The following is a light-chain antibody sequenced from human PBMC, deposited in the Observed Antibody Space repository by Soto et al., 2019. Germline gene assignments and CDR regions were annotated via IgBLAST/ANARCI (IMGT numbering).Light chain of an antibody. J-gene: IGKJ4*01. V-gene: IGKV3-20*01. CDR2: GAS. CDR1: QSVSSSS. CDR3: QQFGSSPRTLT. Sequence: EIVLTQSPGTLSLSPGERATLSCRASQSVSSSSLAWYQHKPGQAPRLLIYGASSRATGIPDRFSGSGSGTDFTLTISTLEPEDFAVYYCQQFGSSPRTLTFGGGTKVEIK.